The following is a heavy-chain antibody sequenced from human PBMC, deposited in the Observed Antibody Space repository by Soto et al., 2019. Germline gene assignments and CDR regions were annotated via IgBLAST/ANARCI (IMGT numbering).Heavy chain of an antibody. CDR3: ARPQYYPGCAYYGGYYFDF. CDR2: IHYSGGT. Sequence: QLQLQESGPGLVKPSETLSLTCTVSGGSISSSSYYWTWIRQPPGKGLEWIGSIHYSGGTYYNPSLKSRVTISVDTSKNQFSLKLGFVTAADTAVYYCARPQYYPGCAYYGGYYFDFWGQGTLVTVSS. J-gene: IGHJ4*02. V-gene: IGHV4-39*01. D-gene: IGHD3-22*01. CDR1: GGSISSSSYY.